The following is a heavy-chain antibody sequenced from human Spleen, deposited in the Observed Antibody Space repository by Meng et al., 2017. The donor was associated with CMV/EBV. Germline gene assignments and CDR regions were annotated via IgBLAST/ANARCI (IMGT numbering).Heavy chain of an antibody. J-gene: IGHJ4*02. CDR3: AKERLRSRSTSSYYFDY. D-gene: IGHD3-16*01. V-gene: IGHV3-23*01. CDR2: ISGSGGTT. Sequence: GGSLRLSCTASGFTFGSYAMSWVRQAPGKGLEWVSGISGSGGTTDSADSVKGRFTISRDNSRNTLYLQMRSLRAEDTALYYCAKERLRSRSTSSYYFDYWGQGTLVTVSS. CDR1: GFTFGSYA.